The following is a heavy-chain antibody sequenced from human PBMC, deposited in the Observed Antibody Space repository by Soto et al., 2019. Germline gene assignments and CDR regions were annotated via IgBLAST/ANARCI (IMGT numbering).Heavy chain of an antibody. CDR2: ISGSSATL. CDR1: GFTFSSYS. CDR3: ARQLYYYDSSGYSD. J-gene: IGHJ4*02. D-gene: IGHD3-22*01. Sequence: GGSLRLSCAASGFTFSSYSMNWVRQAPGKGLEWVSYISGSSATLYYADSVKGRFTISRDNAKNSLSLQMNSLRAEDTAVYYCARQLYYYDSSGYSDWGQGTLVTVSS. V-gene: IGHV3-48*01.